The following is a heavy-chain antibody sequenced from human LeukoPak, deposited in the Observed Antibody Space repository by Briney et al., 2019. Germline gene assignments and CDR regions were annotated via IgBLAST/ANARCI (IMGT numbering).Heavy chain of an antibody. CDR2: ISGSGGST. D-gene: IGHD2-15*01. J-gene: IGHJ4*02. Sequence: GGSLRLSCAASGFTLSSYAMSWVRQAQGKGLEWVSAISGSGGSTYYADSVKGRFTISRDNSKNTLYLQMNSLRAEDSALYNCAKPVGYCSGGSCYSVDYWGQGTLVTVSS. V-gene: IGHV3-23*01. CDR1: GFTLSSYA. CDR3: AKPVGYCSGGSCYSVDY.